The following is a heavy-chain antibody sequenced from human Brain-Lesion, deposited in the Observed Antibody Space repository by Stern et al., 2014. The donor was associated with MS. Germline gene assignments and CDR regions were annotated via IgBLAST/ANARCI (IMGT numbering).Heavy chain of an antibody. Sequence: QVQLVQSGAEVKKPGASVKVSCKVSGYTLTEFSMHWVRQAPRKGLEWMGGFDTEDGETIYAQKFQGRVTMTEDTSTDTAYMELSSLRSEDTAVYYCATLSPGAGGNYYRHFDYWGQGTLVTVSS. V-gene: IGHV1-24*01. CDR2: FDTEDGET. CDR3: ATLSPGAGGNYYRHFDY. J-gene: IGHJ4*02. D-gene: IGHD1-26*01. CDR1: GYTLTEFS.